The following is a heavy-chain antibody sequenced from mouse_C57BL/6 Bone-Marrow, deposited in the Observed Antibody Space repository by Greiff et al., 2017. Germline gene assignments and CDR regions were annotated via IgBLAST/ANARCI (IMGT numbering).Heavy chain of an antibody. D-gene: IGHD2-1*01. CDR2: IRNKANGYTT. J-gene: IGHJ4*01. CDR1: GFTFTDYY. Sequence: DVMLVESGGGLVQPGGSLSLSCAASGFTFTDYYMSWVRQPPGKALEWLGFIRNKANGYTTEYSASVKGRFTISRDNSQSILFLQRNALRAEESATYDCASSDGNYAGGYAMDYWGQGTSVTVSS. V-gene: IGHV7-3*01. CDR3: ASSDGNYAGGYAMDY.